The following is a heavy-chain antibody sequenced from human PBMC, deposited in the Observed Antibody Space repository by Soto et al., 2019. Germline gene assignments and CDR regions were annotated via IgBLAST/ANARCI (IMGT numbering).Heavy chain of an antibody. CDR1: GFTFSRYG. J-gene: IGHJ6*02. CDR2: TSHDGTNK. Sequence: QVQLVESGGGVVQPGRSLRLSCATSGFTFSRYGIHWVRQAPGKGLEWVAVTSHDGTNKYYTDSVKGRFIISRDNSKNTLYLEMNSLRAEDTAVYYCAKETVATIRPTRIYYYYGLYVWGQGTTVSVSS. D-gene: IGHD5-12*01. V-gene: IGHV3-30*18. CDR3: AKETVATIRPTRIYYYYGLYV.